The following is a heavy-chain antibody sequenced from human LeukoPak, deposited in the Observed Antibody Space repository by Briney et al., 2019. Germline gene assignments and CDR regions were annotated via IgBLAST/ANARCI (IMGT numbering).Heavy chain of an antibody. J-gene: IGHJ5*02. Sequence: GASVKVSCKASGYTFTGCYMHWVRQAPGQGLEWMGWINPNSGGTNYAQKFQGRVTMTRDTSISTAYMELSRLRSDDTAVYYCARSGSYVGDWFDPWGQGTLVTVSS. CDR1: GYTFTGCY. CDR3: ARSGSYVGDWFDP. D-gene: IGHD1-26*01. V-gene: IGHV1-2*02. CDR2: INPNSGGT.